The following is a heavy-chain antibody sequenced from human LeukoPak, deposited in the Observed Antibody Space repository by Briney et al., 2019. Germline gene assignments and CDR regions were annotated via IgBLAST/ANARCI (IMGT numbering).Heavy chain of an antibody. CDR1: GGTFSSYA. CDR3: ARDHAPPYGVAVPAAKYNNWFDP. J-gene: IGHJ5*02. CDR2: IIPIFGTA. V-gene: IGHV1-69*05. Sequence: SVKVSRKASGGTFSSYAISWVRQAPGQGLEWMGGIIPIFGTANYAQKFQGRVTITTDESTSTAYMELSSLRSEDTAVYYCARDHAPPYGVAVPAAKYNNWFDPWGQGTLVTVSS. D-gene: IGHD2-2*01.